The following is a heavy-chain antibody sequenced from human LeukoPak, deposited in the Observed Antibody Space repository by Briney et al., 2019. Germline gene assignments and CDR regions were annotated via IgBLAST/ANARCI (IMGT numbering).Heavy chain of an antibody. D-gene: IGHD1-26*01. J-gene: IGHJ6*02. Sequence: GGSLRLSCAASGFTFSTYAMNWVRQGPGKGLEWVSLICSSGGSEHYADSVKGRFSISRDNSKNTVSLKMNSLRAEDTAVYYCAKDVRVGGGGMDVWGQGTPVTVSS. V-gene: IGHV3-23*01. CDR1: GFTFSTYA. CDR2: ICSSGGSE. CDR3: AKDVRVGGGGMDV.